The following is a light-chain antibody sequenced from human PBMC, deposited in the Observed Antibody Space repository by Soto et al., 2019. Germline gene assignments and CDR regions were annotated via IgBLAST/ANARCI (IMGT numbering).Light chain of an antibody. V-gene: IGKV3-20*01. J-gene: IGKJ2*01. CDR1: QSISSSY. CDR2: AAS. Sequence: EIVLTQSPGTLSLSPGERATLSCRASQSISSSYLAWYQQKPGQAPRLLIYAASSRATGIPDRFSGSRSGTDFTNTISKLEPKDFAVYYCQQYGSSSYTFGQGTQLEIK. CDR3: QQYGSSSYT.